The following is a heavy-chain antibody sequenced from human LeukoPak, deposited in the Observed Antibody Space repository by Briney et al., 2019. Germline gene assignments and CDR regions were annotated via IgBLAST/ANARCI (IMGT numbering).Heavy chain of an antibody. V-gene: IGHV4-38-2*02. J-gene: IGHJ4*02. Sequence: SETLSLTCTVSGYSISSGYYWGWIRQPPGKGLEWIGSIYHSGSTYYNPSLKSRVTISVDTSKNQFSLKLSSVTAADTAVYYCARGVIAVAGNFDYWGQGTLVTVSS. CDR3: ARGVIAVAGNFDY. CDR2: IYHSGST. D-gene: IGHD6-19*01. CDR1: GYSISSGYY.